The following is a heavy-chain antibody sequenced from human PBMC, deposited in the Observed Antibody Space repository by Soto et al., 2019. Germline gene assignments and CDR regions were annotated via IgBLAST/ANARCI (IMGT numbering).Heavy chain of an antibody. CDR1: GYSFTSYW. CDR3: ARHVRRYCSSTSCYTSLYYYGMDV. V-gene: IGHV5-10-1*01. CDR2: IDPSDSYT. Sequence: GESLKISCKGSGYSFTSYWISWVSQMPGKGLEWMGRIDPSDSYTNYSPSFQGHVTISADKSISTAYLQWSSLKASDTAMYYCARHVRRYCSSTSCYTSLYYYGMDVWGQGTTVTVSS. J-gene: IGHJ6*02. D-gene: IGHD2-2*02.